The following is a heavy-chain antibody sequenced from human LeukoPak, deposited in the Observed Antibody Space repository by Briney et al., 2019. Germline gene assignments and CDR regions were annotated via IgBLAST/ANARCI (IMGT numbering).Heavy chain of an antibody. J-gene: IGHJ4*02. CDR1: GYTFTGYY. D-gene: IGHD6-19*01. CDR2: INPNSGGT. V-gene: IGHV1-2*04. CDR3: ARESSSVAGPRGFDY. Sequence: SVKVSCKASGYTFTGYYMHWVRQAPGQVLEWMGWINPNSGGTNYAQKIQGWVTMTRDTSISTAYMELSRLRSDDTAVYYCARESSSVAGPRGFDYWGQGTLVTVSS.